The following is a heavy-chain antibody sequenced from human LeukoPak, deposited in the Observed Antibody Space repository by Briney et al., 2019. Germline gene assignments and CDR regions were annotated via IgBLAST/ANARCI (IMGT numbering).Heavy chain of an antibody. CDR2: IIPILGIA. J-gene: IGHJ6*02. CDR1: GGTFSSYA. Sequence: GSSVKVSCRASGGTFSSYAISWVRQAPGQGLEWMGRIIPILGIANYAQKFQGRVTIAADKSTSTAYMELSSLRSEDTAVYYCAEFRRVQSAPRWFDYYGMDVWGQGTTVTVSS. V-gene: IGHV1-69*04. CDR3: AEFRRVQSAPRWFDYYGMDV. D-gene: IGHD3-10*01.